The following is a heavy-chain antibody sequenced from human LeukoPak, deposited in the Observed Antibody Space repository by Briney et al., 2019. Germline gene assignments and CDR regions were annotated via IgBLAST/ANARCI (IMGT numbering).Heavy chain of an antibody. J-gene: IGHJ5*02. CDR2: ISGSGDTS. D-gene: IGHD4-17*01. CDR1: GFIFSSFG. CDR3: ARGATTTRFGRFDP. Sequence: GGTLRLSCAASGFIFSSFGMSWVRQAPGKGLEWVTGISGSGDTSYYADSVKGRFTISRDNPKKSLYLQMNSLRAEDTAVYYCARGATTTRFGRFDPWGQGTLVTVPS. V-gene: IGHV3-23*01.